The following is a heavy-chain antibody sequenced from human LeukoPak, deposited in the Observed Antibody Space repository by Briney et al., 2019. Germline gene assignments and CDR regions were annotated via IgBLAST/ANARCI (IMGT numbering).Heavy chain of an antibody. V-gene: IGHV3-21*01. J-gene: IGHJ4*02. CDR3: AGVKSSGYRRWFDY. D-gene: IGHD3-22*01. CDR2: ISSSSSYI. Sequence: GGSLRLSCAASGFTFSSYSMNWVRQAPGKGLEWVSSISSSSSYIYYADSVKGRFTISRDNAKNSLYLQMNSLRAEDTAVYYCAGVKSSGYRRWFDYWGQGTLVTVSS. CDR1: GFTFSSYS.